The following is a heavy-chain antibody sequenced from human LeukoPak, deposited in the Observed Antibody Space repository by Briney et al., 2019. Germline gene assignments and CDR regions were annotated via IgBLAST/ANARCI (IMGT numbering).Heavy chain of an antibody. CDR1: XXXXXXXX. CDR2: ISGSGAIT. J-gene: IGHJ4*02. D-gene: IGHD3-16*01. CDR3: AKSRGPNTFGGVHDY. Sequence: SXXLSCAASXXXXXXXXMSXVXQAPXXGXXXXXXISGSGAITYYADSVKGRFTISIDSSKSTMYLQMNSLRADDTAGYYCAKSRGPNTFGGVHDYWGQGALVTVSS. V-gene: IGHV3-23*01.